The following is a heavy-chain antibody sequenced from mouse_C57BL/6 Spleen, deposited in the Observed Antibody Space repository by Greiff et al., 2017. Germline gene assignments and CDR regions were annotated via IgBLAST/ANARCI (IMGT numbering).Heavy chain of an antibody. CDR3: ARERWLLRTAFDY. CDR2: INPNNGGT. D-gene: IGHD2-3*01. J-gene: IGHJ2*01. CDR1: GYTFTDYN. Sequence: EVKLQESGPELVKPGASVKMSCKASGYTFTDYNMHWVKQSHGKSLEWIGYINPNNGGTSYNQKFKGKATLTVNKSSSTAYMELRSLTSEDSAVYYCARERWLLRTAFDYWGQGTTLTVSS. V-gene: IGHV1-22*01.